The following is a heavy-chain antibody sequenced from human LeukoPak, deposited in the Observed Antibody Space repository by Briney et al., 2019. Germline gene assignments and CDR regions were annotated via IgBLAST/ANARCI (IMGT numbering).Heavy chain of an antibody. Sequence: GGSLRLSCTTSGFSFGDYAVGWFRQAPGMGLEWLGFIRSKTYGGTSEYAASLKGRFTMSRDDSKSIAYLQMNSLKIEDTAVYYCGRAPRPVAWNWFDPWGQGTLVTVSS. CDR1: GFSFGDYA. D-gene: IGHD2-15*01. CDR3: GRAPRPVAWNWFDP. CDR2: IRSKTYGGTS. J-gene: IGHJ5*02. V-gene: IGHV3-49*03.